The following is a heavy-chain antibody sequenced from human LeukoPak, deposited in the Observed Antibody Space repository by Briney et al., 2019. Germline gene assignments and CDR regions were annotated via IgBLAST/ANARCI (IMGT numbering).Heavy chain of an antibody. D-gene: IGHD3-9*01. CDR2: IFTTGFT. CDR3: ARGTQAWFYFDY. Sequence: SQTLSLTCTVPDRSISSRSFFWAWIRQPAGKGLEWIGHIFTTGFTNYNPSLRSRVTISMDVSKDQFSLRLTSVTAEDTAVYYCARGTQAWFYFDYWGQGTLATVSS. V-gene: IGHV4-61*09. CDR1: DRSISSRSFF. J-gene: IGHJ4*02.